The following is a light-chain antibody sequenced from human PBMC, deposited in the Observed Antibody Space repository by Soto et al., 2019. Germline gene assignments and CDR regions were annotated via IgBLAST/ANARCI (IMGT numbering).Light chain of an antibody. J-gene: IGKJ1*01. CDR3: QQYHSYWT. V-gene: IGKV1-5*03. CDR2: KAS. CDR1: ESISRW. Sequence: KMTQSPSTLSASVGDRVTITCRASESISRWLAWYQQKPGKPPNLLIYKASTLGSGVPSRFSGTGSGTEFTLTISSLQPDDFATYYCQQYHSYWTFGQGTKVDIK.